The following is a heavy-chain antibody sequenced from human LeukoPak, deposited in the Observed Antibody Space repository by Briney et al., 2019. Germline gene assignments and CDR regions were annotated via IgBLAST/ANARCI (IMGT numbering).Heavy chain of an antibody. CDR3: AKDNPVLDS. V-gene: IGHV3-30*18. CDR1: GFSFSTFG. Sequence: QAGGSLRLSCAASGFSFSTFGMHWVRQTPGKGLEWVSHISKDETNKYYADSVKGRFTISRDTSKNTLFLQMNSLRVEDTAVYYCAKDNPVLDSWGQGTLVTVSS. J-gene: IGHJ4*02. CDR2: ISKDETNK.